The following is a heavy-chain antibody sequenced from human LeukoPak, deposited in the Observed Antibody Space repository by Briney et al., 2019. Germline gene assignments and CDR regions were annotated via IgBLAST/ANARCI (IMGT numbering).Heavy chain of an antibody. Sequence: SETLSLTCAVSGGSISSSNWWSWVRQPPGKGLEWIGEIYHSGSTNYSPCLKSRVTISVDKSKNQFSLKLSSVTAADTAVYYCARYRAPAAMGFDYWGQGTLVTVSS. CDR1: GGSISSSNW. CDR3: ARYRAPAAMGFDY. CDR2: IYHSGST. D-gene: IGHD2-2*01. V-gene: IGHV4-4*02. J-gene: IGHJ4*02.